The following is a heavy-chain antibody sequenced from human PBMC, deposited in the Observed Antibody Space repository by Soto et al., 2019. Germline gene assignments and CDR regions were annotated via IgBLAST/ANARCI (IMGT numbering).Heavy chain of an antibody. D-gene: IGHD6-6*01. CDR2: IKPDGSDK. Sequence: EVQLVESGGGLVQTGGSLRLSCAASGFTFSTYWMSWVRQAPGKGLEWVANIKPDGSDKYYVDSVKGRFTISRDNAKNSLSLQLNCLRAEDTAMYDCASIEWYSTSWFYDYWGQGTLVTISS. J-gene: IGHJ4*02. V-gene: IGHV3-7*01. CDR3: ASIEWYSTSWFYDY. CDR1: GFTFSTYW.